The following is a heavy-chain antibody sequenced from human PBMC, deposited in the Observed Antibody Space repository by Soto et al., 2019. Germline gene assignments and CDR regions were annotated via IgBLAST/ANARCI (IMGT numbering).Heavy chain of an antibody. V-gene: IGHV4-59*01. CDR2: IYNSGST. J-gene: IGHJ4*02. Sequence: ETLSLTCTVSGGSISSYYWSWIRQPPGXGLEWIGYIYNSGSTRYNPSLQSRVTISVDTSKNQFSLKLSSVTAADTAVYYCARGYCSGGSCYHYYFDCWGRGTLVTVSS. CDR3: ARGYCSGGSCYHYYFDC. D-gene: IGHD2-15*01. CDR1: GGSISSYY.